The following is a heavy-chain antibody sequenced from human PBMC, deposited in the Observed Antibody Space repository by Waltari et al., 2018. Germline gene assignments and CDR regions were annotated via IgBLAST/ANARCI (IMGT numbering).Heavy chain of an antibody. Sequence: QVQLVESGGGVVQPGRSLRLSCAASGFTFSSYGMHWVRQAPGKGLEWVAVISYDGSNKYYVDSVKGRFTISRDNSKNTLFLQMNSLRAEDTAVYYCAKDQAFRRSGSYSKGYDYWGQGTLVTVSS. D-gene: IGHD1-26*01. J-gene: IGHJ4*02. V-gene: IGHV3-30*18. CDR2: ISYDGSNK. CDR3: AKDQAFRRSGSYSKGYDY. CDR1: GFTFSSYG.